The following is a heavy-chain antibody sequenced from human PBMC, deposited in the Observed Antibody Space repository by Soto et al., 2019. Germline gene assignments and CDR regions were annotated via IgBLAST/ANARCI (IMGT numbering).Heavy chain of an antibody. V-gene: IGHV4-34*01. CDR1: GGSFSGYY. J-gene: IGHJ6*03. Sequence: SETLSLTCAVYGGSFSGYYWSWIRQPPGKGLEWIGEINHSGSTNYNPSIKSRVTISVDTSKNQFSLKLSSVTAADTAVYYCARLGSMITFGGDTLGYYYYYMDVWGKGTTVTVSS. CDR2: INHSGST. D-gene: IGHD3-16*01. CDR3: ARLGSMITFGGDTLGYYYYYMDV.